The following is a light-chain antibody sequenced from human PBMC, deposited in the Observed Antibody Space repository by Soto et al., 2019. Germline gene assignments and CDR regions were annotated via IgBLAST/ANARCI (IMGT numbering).Light chain of an antibody. V-gene: IGKV3-15*01. CDR2: AAS. Sequence: EIVMTQSPATLSVSPGEGATLSCRASQSVRSKLAWYQQKPGQAPRLLIYAASTRATGVPARFSGSGSGTEFTLTISSLQSEDFATYYCLQDYNYPRTFGQGTKVEIK. CDR1: QSVRSK. J-gene: IGKJ1*01. CDR3: LQDYNYPRT.